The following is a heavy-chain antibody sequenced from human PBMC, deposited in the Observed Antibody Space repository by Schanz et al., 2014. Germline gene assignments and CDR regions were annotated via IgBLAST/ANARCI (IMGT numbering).Heavy chain of an antibody. CDR1: GFAFSDYG. J-gene: IGHJ4*02. CDR3: MAMGRNTSHYFDH. V-gene: IGHV3-30*03. D-gene: IGHD1-1*01. CDR2: ISYDGNEK. Sequence: QVQLVESGGGLVKPGKSLRLSCAASGFAFSDYGMHWVRQAPGKGLEWVAFISYDGNEKHYPDSVKGRFTISRDNSKNTLFLQMDSLRVEDTAVYYCMAMGRNTSHYFDHWGQGTLVTVSS.